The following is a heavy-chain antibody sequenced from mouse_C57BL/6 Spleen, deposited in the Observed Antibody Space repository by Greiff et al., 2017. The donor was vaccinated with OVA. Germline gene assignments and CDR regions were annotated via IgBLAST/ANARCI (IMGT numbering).Heavy chain of an antibody. CDR2: IDPEDGET. CDR1: GFNIKDYY. J-gene: IGHJ2*01. CDR3: ATPSMKGSSYYFDY. V-gene: IGHV14-2*01. D-gene: IGHD2-10*02. Sequence: EVQLVESGAELVKPGASVKLSCTASGFNIKDYYMHWVKQRTEQGLEWIGRIDPEDGETKYAPKFQGKATITADTSSNTAYLQLSSLTSEDTAVYYCATPSMKGSSYYFDYWGQGTTLTVSS.